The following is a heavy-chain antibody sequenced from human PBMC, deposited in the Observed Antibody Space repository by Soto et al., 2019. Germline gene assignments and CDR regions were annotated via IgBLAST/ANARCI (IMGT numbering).Heavy chain of an antibody. J-gene: IGHJ4*02. V-gene: IGHV3-21*01. D-gene: IGHD2-8*01. Sequence: EVQLVESGGGLVKPGGSLRLSCAASGFTFSSYSMNWVRQAPGKGLEWVSSISSSSSYIYYADPVKGRFTISRDNAKNSLYLQMNSLRAEDTAVYYCARQGGPPRFVLMVYAPYSSLYYFDYWGQGTLVTVSS. CDR1: GFTFSSYS. CDR2: ISSSSSYI. CDR3: ARQGGPPRFVLMVYAPYSSLYYFDY.